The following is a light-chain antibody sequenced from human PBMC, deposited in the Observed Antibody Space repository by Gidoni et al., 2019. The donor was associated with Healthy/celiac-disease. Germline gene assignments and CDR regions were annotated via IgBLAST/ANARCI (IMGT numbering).Light chain of an antibody. J-gene: IGLJ2*01. CDR3: CSYAGSSTFVV. V-gene: IGLV2-23*02. CDR1: SSHVGSYNL. Sequence: QSALTQPASVSGSPGQSIPNSCTGTSSHVGSYNLVTWYQQHPGKAPKLMISEVSNRPSGVSNRFSGSKSGNTASLTISGLQAEDEADYYCCSYAGSSTFVVFGGGTKLTVL. CDR2: EVS.